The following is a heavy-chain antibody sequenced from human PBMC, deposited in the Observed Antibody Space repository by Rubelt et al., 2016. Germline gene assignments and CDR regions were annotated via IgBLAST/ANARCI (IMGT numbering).Heavy chain of an antibody. J-gene: IGHJ3*02. CDR3: ARVVEGIAVADHAFDI. V-gene: IGHV4-34*01. Sequence: QVQLQQWGAGLLKPSETLSLTCAVYGGSFSGYYWSRIRQPPGKGLEWIGEINHSGSTNYNPSLKSRVTISVDTSKNQFSLKLSSVTAADTAVYYCARVVEGIAVADHAFDIWGQGTMVTVSS. CDR2: INHSGST. CDR1: GGSFSGYY. D-gene: IGHD6-19*01.